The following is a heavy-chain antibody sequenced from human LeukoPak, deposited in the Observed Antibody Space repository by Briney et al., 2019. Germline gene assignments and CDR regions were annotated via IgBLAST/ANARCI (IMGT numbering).Heavy chain of an antibody. CDR2: ISANNGNT. CDR3: ARGKTTVTPFDY. J-gene: IGHJ4*02. Sequence: GASVKVSCKASGYTFTSYGISWVRQAPGQGLEWMGWISANNGNTNYAQKFQGRVTITADESTSTAYMELSSLRSEDTAVYYCARGKTTVTPFDYWGQGTLVTVSS. CDR1: GYTFTSYG. V-gene: IGHV1-18*01. D-gene: IGHD4-17*01.